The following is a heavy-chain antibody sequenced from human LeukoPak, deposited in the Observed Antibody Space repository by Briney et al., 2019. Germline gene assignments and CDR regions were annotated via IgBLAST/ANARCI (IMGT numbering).Heavy chain of an antibody. CDR2: INGDNGNT. V-gene: IGHV1-3*01. CDR3: ARGSASSWPFDY. CDR1: GYTFAYYA. J-gene: IGHJ4*02. D-gene: IGHD6-13*01. Sequence: ASVKVSCNASGYTFAYYAIHWVRQAPGQRLEWMGWINGDNGNTKYSQKFQGRVTMTRDTSATTTYMELSSLRSEDTAVYYCARGSASSWPFDYWGQGTLVTVSS.